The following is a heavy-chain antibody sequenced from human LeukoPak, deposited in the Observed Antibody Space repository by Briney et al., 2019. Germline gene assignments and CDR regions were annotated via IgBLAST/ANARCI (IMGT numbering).Heavy chain of an antibody. D-gene: IGHD6-13*01. Sequence: AAVKVSCKASGYTFTSYVFSWVRQAPGQGLEWMGWIRAYYGNTNYAQKLQGRVTMTTDTSTSTAYMELRSLRSDDTAVYYGARLAAAGTYYYYYMDVWGKGTTVTVSS. J-gene: IGHJ6*03. V-gene: IGHV1-18*01. CDR3: ARLAAAGTYYYYYMDV. CDR2: IRAYYGNT. CDR1: GYTFTSYV.